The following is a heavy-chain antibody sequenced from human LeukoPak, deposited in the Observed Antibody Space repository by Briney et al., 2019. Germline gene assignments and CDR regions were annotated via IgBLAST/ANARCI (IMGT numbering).Heavy chain of an antibody. CDR3: SKGRGPAAVAPDY. CDR2: ISYDGIKK. J-gene: IGHJ4*02. Sequence: GGSLRLSCAASGFTFSTYAIHWVRQAPGKGLDWVAVISYDGIKKYYADSVKDRFTISRDNSKNTLYLQMNSLRAEDTALYYCSKGRGPAAVAPDYWGQGTLVTVSS. V-gene: IGHV3-30*04. CDR1: GFTFSTYA. D-gene: IGHD2-2*01.